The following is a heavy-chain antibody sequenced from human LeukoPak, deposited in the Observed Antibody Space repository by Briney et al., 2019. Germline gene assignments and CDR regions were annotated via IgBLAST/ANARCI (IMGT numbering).Heavy chain of an antibody. Sequence: GASVKVSCKASGYTFTSHDINWVRQATGQGLEWMGWMNPNSGNTGYAQKFQGRVTITRNNSISTVYMELSSLRSEDTAVYYCARSLWFGGPFDYWGQGTLVTVSS. CDR1: GYTFTSHD. V-gene: IGHV1-8*03. J-gene: IGHJ4*02. CDR2: MNPNSGNT. CDR3: ARSLWFGGPFDY. D-gene: IGHD3-10*01.